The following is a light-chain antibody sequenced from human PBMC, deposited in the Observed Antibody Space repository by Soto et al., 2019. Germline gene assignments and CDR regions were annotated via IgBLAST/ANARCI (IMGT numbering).Light chain of an antibody. J-gene: IGLJ1*01. CDR3: GSYTGNIDV. V-gene: IGLV1-40*01. CDR1: SSNIGAGFD. CDR2: SNT. Sequence: QSVLTQPPSVSGAPGQTVTISCTGSSSNIGAGFDVHWYQQVPGTAPKLVLYSNTARPSGVPDRFSGSRSGSSGSLAITGLQPEDEADYFCGSYTGNIDVFGNGTKLTVL.